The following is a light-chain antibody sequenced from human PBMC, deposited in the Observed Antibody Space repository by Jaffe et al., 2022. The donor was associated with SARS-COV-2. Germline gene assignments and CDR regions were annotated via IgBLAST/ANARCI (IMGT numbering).Light chain of an antibody. Sequence: AIQMTQSPSSLSASVGDTVTITCRASQDITNDLGWYQQKPGKAPNVLIYAASKLENGVPSRFSGSGSGTDFTLTISSLQPEDFATYSCLQTYSYPYTFGQGTKLDLK. V-gene: IGKV1-6*01. J-gene: IGKJ2*01. CDR3: LQTYSYPYT. CDR2: AAS. CDR1: QDITND.